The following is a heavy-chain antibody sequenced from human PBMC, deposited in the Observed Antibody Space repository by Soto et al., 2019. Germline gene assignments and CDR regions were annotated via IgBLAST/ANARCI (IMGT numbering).Heavy chain of an antibody. D-gene: IGHD6-13*01. J-gene: IGHJ6*02. CDR2: INRSGSIK. Sequence: PVGSLRLSCAASGFTFSDYYMSWIRQAPGRGLEWISYINRSGSIKYYVDSVKGRFTISRDNAKNSLYLQMNSLRAEDTAIYYCTRGGGTAAPVDVWGQGTPVTVSS. V-gene: IGHV3-11*01. CDR1: GFTFSDYY. CDR3: TRGGGTAAPVDV.